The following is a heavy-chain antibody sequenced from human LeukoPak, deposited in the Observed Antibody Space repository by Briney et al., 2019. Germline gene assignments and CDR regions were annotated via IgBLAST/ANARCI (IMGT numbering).Heavy chain of an antibody. CDR3: AREGGTTTSYFDY. Sequence: GGSLRLSCAAPGFTFSSYGMHWVRQAPGKGLEWVAVIWYDGSNKYYADSVKGRFTISRDNSKNTLYLQMNSLRAEDTAVYYCAREGGTTTSYFDYWGQGTLVTVSS. D-gene: IGHD4-17*01. CDR2: IWYDGSNK. J-gene: IGHJ4*02. CDR1: GFTFSSYG. V-gene: IGHV3-33*01.